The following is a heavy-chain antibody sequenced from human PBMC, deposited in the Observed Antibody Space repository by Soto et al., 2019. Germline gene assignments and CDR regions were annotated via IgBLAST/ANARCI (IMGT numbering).Heavy chain of an antibody. D-gene: IGHD2-15*01. CDR1: GGSISSTDHY. V-gene: IGHV4-39*01. CDR2: IYFAGST. J-gene: IGHJ6*02. CDR3: ARLVFHCLRGSCDDYSFYGLDV. Sequence: PSETLSLTCTVSGGSISSTDHYWGWVRQPPGKGLEWLGSIYFAGSTFHNPALKGRATISVDTSRNQFSLRLTTVTASDTAVYYCARLVFHCLRGSCDDYSFYGLDVWGQGTTVTV.